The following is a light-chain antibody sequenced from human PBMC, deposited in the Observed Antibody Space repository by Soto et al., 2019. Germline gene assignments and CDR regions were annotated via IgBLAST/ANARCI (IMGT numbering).Light chain of an antibody. Sequence: QSALTQPASVSGSPGQSITISCTGTSSDVGGYNYVSWYQHHPGKAPKLMIFEVSNRPSGVSNRFSGSKSGNTASLTISGLQAEDEADYYCNSYTSSSTLVVFGGGTTLTVL. V-gene: IGLV2-14*01. J-gene: IGLJ2*01. CDR1: SSDVGGYNY. CDR2: EVS. CDR3: NSYTSSSTLVV.